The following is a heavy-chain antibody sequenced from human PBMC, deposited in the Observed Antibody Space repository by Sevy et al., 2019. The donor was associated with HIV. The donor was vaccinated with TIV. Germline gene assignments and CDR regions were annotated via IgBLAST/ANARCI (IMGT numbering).Heavy chain of an antibody. CDR3: ARKDFVSDRVFYSGMDV. V-gene: IGHV1-18*01. J-gene: IGHJ6*02. Sequence: ASVKVSCKSSGYSFRNYGISWVRQAPGQGLEWMGWISDYYGDTDYAQNFQGRLTMTTDTSTSTAYMELRSLRSDDTVVYFCARKDFVSDRVFYSGMDVWGQGTTVTVSS. CDR1: GYSFRNYG. CDR2: ISDYYGDT. D-gene: IGHD3-3*01.